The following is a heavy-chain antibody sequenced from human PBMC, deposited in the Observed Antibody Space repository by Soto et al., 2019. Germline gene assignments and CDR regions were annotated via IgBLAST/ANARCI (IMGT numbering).Heavy chain of an antibody. D-gene: IGHD5-18*01. CDR1: GYTFTGHY. Sequence: QVQLVQSGADVKKPGASVKVSCKTSGYTFTGHYIHWVRQAPGQGLEWMGWINPNTGDISFAEKSQGRVIMTRDTSISTACMELSRLRSDDTAVYYCARGYTYGSFDNWAQGTLVTVSS. CDR3: ARGYTYGSFDN. V-gene: IGHV1-2*02. CDR2: INPNTGDI. J-gene: IGHJ4*02.